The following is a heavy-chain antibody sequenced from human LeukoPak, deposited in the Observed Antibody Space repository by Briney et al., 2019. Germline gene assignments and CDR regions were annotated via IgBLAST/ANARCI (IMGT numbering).Heavy chain of an antibody. Sequence: GGSLRLSCAASGSTFSSYWMSWVRQAPGKGLEWVANIKQDGSEKYYVDSVKGRFTISRDNAKNSLYLQMNSLRAEDTAVYYCARGSYDILTGYYAHMDVWGKGTTVTVSS. CDR3: ARGSYDILTGYYAHMDV. CDR1: GSTFSSYW. V-gene: IGHV3-7*01. CDR2: IKQDGSEK. J-gene: IGHJ6*03. D-gene: IGHD3-9*01.